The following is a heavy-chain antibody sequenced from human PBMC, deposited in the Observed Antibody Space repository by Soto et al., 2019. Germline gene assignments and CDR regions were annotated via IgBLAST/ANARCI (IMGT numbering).Heavy chain of an antibody. CDR1: GFTFSSYS. CDR3: ASYSSSYRDY. CDR2: ISSSSSYI. D-gene: IGHD6-6*01. Sequence: GGSLRLSCAASGFTFSSYSMNWVRQAPGKGLEWVSSISSSSSYIYYADSVKGRFTISRDNAKNSLYLQMNSLRAEDTAVYYCASYSSSYRDYWGQGTLVTVSS. J-gene: IGHJ4*02. V-gene: IGHV3-21*01.